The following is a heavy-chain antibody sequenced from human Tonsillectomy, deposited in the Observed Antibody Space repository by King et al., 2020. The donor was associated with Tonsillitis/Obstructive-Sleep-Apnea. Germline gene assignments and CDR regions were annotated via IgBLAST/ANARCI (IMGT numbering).Heavy chain of an antibody. Sequence: QLQESGPGLVKPSETLSLTCTVSGCSISSYYWNWIRQPPGKGLEWIGYIYYSGSTNYNPSLKSRGTISVDTSKNQFSLKLSSVTAADTAVYYCARGPYYYYMDVWGKGTTVTVSS. CDR2: IYYSGST. V-gene: IGHV4-59*01. CDR1: GCSISSYY. CDR3: ARGPYYYYMDV. J-gene: IGHJ6*03.